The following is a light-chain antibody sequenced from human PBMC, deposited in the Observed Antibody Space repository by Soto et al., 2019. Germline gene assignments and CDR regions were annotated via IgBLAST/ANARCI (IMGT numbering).Light chain of an antibody. Sequence: MSQSPSTLSGSVGDRVTITCRASQSISSYLNWYQQKPGKAPKLLIYAASSLQSGVPSRFSGSGSGTDFTLTISSLQPEDFATYYCQQSYSTPLTFGGGTKADI. CDR2: AAS. CDR3: QQSYSTPLT. J-gene: IGKJ4*01. V-gene: IGKV1-39*01. CDR1: QSISSY.